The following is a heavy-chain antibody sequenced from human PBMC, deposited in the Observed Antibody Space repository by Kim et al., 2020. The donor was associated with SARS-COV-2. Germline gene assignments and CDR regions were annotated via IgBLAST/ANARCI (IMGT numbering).Heavy chain of an antibody. Sequence: ASVKVSCKASGYTFTSYGISWVRQAPGQGLEWMGWISAYNGNTNYAQKLQGRVTMTTDTSTSTAYMELRSLRSDDTAVYYCARDSSVISSGWVTDYWGQGTLVTVSS. V-gene: IGHV1-18*01. CDR1: GYTFTSYG. D-gene: IGHD6-19*01. J-gene: IGHJ4*02. CDR3: ARDSSVISSGWVTDY. CDR2: ISAYNGNT.